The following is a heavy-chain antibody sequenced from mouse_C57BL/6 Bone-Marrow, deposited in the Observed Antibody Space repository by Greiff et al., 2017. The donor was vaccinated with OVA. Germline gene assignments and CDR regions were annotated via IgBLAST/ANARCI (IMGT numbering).Heavy chain of an antibody. Sequence: VQLQQPGAELVIPGASVKLSCKASGYTFTSYWMHWVKQRPGQGLEWIGEIDPSDSYTNYNQKFKGKSTLTVDKSSSTAYMQLSSLTSEDSAVYYCAKEAAQGAWFAYWGQGTLVTVSA. CDR2: IDPSDSYT. V-gene: IGHV1-69*01. CDR3: AKEAAQGAWFAY. J-gene: IGHJ3*01. CDR1: GYTFTSYW. D-gene: IGHD3-2*02.